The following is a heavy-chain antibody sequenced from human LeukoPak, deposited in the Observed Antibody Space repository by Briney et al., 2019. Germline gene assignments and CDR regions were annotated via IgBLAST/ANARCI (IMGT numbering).Heavy chain of an antibody. CDR2: RNPKSGNT. CDR1: GYTFPHYV. CDR3: ARASDRYFDWLLSVPFDP. Sequence: ASVKVSLKGSGYTFPHYVINWVGQPPGQGLDWVGWRNPKSGNTGYAQKFQGRVTMTRNTSISTAYMELSSLRSEDTAVYYCARASDRYFDWLLSVPFDPWGQGTLVTVSS. J-gene: IGHJ5*02. D-gene: IGHD3-9*01. V-gene: IGHV1-8*01.